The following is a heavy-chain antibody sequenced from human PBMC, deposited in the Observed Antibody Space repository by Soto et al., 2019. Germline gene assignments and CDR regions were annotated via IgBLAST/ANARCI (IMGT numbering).Heavy chain of an antibody. CDR1: GYTFTSYY. J-gene: IGHJ4*02. CDR3: ARTFSAGLPSXY. Sequence: ASVKVSCKASGYTFTSYYMHWVRQAPGQGLEWMGMIKPTGGSTSYAQKFQGRVTMTRDTSTSTVYMELSSLTSEDTAVYYCARTFSAGLPSXYWGQGTLVTVSS. D-gene: IGHD6-13*01. V-gene: IGHV1-46*01. CDR2: IKPTGGST.